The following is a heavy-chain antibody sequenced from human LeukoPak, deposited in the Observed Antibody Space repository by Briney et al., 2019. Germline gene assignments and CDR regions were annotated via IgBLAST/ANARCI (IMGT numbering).Heavy chain of an antibody. Sequence: PGRSLRLSCAASGFTFSSYGMHWVRQAPGKGLEWVAVIWYDGSNKYYADSVKGRFTISRDNSKNTLYLQMNSLRVEDTAVYYCARRPFGADYWGQGTLVTVSS. CDR1: GFTFSSYG. D-gene: IGHD3-10*01. J-gene: IGHJ4*02. V-gene: IGHV3-33*01. CDR3: ARRPFGADY. CDR2: IWYDGSNK.